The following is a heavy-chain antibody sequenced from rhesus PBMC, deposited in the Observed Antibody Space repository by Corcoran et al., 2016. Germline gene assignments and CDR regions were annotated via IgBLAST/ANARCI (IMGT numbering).Heavy chain of an antibody. D-gene: IGHD6S26*01. V-gene: IGHV4-122*02. CDR2: ITYSGST. CDR1: GYSISSGYG. CDR3: ASGLSSGWSLDY. J-gene: IGHJ4*01. Sequence: QVQLQESGPGLVKPSETLSLTCAVSGYSISSGYGWGWIRQPPGKGLEWIGYITYSGSTSYNPSLKSRVTISRDTSKNQFSLKLSSVTTADTAVYYCASGLSSGWSLDYWGQGVLVTVSS.